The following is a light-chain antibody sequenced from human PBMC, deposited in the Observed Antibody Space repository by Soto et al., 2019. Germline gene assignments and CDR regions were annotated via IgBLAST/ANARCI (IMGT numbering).Light chain of an antibody. V-gene: IGKV3-11*01. CDR3: QQRSNWPLT. Sequence: EIVLTQSPGTLSLSPGESATLSCRASQGICRYLAWFQQKPGQAPRLLIYDASTRANGIPARFSGSGSGTDFTLTISSLEPEDFAVYYCQQRSNWPLTFGPGTKVDIK. J-gene: IGKJ3*01. CDR1: QGICRY. CDR2: DAS.